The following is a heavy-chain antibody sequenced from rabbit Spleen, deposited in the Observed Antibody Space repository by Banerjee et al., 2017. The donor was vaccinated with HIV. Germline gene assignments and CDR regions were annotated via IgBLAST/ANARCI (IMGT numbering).Heavy chain of an antibody. CDR2: IYTSGGTT. CDR3: ARDLVGVIGWNFYL. V-gene: IGHV1S45*01. CDR1: GFDLSSYYY. Sequence: QEQLEESGGDLVKPEGSLTLTCKASGFDLSSYYYMCWVRQAPGKGLEWIACIYTSGGTTFYASWAKGRFTISKTSSTTVTLQMTSLTAADTATYFCARDLVGVIGWNFYLWGQGTLVTVS. D-gene: IGHD1-1*01. J-gene: IGHJ4*01.